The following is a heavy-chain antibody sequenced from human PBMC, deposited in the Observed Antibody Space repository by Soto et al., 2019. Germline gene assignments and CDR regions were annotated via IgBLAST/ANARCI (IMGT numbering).Heavy chain of an antibody. V-gene: IGHV4-31*03. CDR1: GVSISSGGYY. Sequence: SLSLTCTVSGVSISSGGYYWSWIRQHPGKGLEWIGYIYHSGNTYYNSSLKSRLTISVDTSKNQFSLKLTSVTAADKAVYYCARVGISSSDAFDIWGQGTMVTV. J-gene: IGHJ3*02. CDR3: ARVGISSSDAFDI. D-gene: IGHD6-6*01. CDR2: IYHSGNT.